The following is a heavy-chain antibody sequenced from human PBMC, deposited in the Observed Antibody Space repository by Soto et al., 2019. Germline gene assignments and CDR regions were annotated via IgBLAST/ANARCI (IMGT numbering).Heavy chain of an antibody. D-gene: IGHD5-12*01. CDR3: AKGGYSGYDLGGSFDY. Sequence: GGSLRLSCAASGFTFSSYAMSWVRQAPGKGLEWVSAISGSGGSTYYADSVKGRFTISRDNSKNTLYLQMNSLRAEDTAVYYCAKGGYSGYDLGGSFDYWGQGTLVTVSS. V-gene: IGHV3-23*01. CDR2: ISGSGGST. J-gene: IGHJ4*02. CDR1: GFTFSSYA.